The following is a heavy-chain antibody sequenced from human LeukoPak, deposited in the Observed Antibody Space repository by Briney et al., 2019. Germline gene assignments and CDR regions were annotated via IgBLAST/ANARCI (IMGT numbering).Heavy chain of an antibody. Sequence: ASVKVSCKASGYTFTSYDINWVRQATGQGLEWMGWMNPNSSNTGYAQKFQGRVTMTRNTSISTAYMELSSLRSEDTAVYYCAREMNYYDSSGYNYYYGMDVWGQGTTVTVSS. CDR1: GYTFTSYD. J-gene: IGHJ6*02. CDR3: AREMNYYDSSGYNYYYGMDV. D-gene: IGHD3-22*01. V-gene: IGHV1-8*01. CDR2: MNPNSSNT.